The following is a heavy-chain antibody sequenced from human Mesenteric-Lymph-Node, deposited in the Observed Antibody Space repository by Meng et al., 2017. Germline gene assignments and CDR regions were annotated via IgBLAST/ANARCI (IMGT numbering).Heavy chain of an antibody. CDR3: ARIGGSSDY. CDR1: GDSISSGGYF. Sequence: LRLSCTVSGDSISSGGYFWSWIRQHPGKGLEWIGYIFYTGSTYYNPSLKSRVTISVDTSKSQFSLKLSSVTVADTAVYYCARIGGSSDYWGQGTLVTVSS. D-gene: IGHD2-15*01. CDR2: IFYTGST. V-gene: IGHV4-31*03. J-gene: IGHJ4*02.